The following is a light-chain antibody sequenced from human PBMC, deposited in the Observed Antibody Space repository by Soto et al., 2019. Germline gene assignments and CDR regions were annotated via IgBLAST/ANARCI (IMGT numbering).Light chain of an antibody. Sequence: QSVLTQPPSVSGSPGQSVTFPCPGTRSDVGDYNNVSWYQHQPDKAPKLMIYEVTKRPSGVPDRFSGSKSGNTASLTVSGLQAEDEADYYCSSYAGSNNFGVFGGGTKLTVL. V-gene: IGLV2-8*01. CDR3: SSYAGSNNFGV. J-gene: IGLJ2*01. CDR2: EVT. CDR1: RSDVGDYNN.